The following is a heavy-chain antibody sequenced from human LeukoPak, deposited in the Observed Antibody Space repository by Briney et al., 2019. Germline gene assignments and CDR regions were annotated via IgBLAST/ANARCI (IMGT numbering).Heavy chain of an antibody. CDR3: AHREVTGYYCEDAFDI. CDR1: GFSLSTSGVG. CDR2: IYWNDDK. J-gene: IGHJ3*02. D-gene: IGHD3-22*01. Sequence: ESGPTLVKPTQTLTLTCTFSGFSLSTSGVGVGWIRQPPGKALEWLALIYWNDDKRYSPSLKSRLTITKDTSKNQVVLTMTNMDPADTATYYCAHREVTGYYCEDAFDIWGQGTMVTVSS. V-gene: IGHV2-5*01.